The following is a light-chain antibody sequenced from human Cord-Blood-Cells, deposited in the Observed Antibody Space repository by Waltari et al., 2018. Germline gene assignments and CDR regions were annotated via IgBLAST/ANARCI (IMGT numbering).Light chain of an antibody. J-gene: IGLJ2*01. CDR2: RDS. V-gene: IGLV3-9*01. Sequence: SYELTQPLSVSVALGQMARITCGGNNIGSKNVHWYQQKPGRAPVLVIYRDSNRPSGIPERFSGSNSGNTATLTISRAQAGDEADYYCQVWDSSTVVFGGGTKLTVL. CDR3: QVWDSSTVV. CDR1: NIGSKN.